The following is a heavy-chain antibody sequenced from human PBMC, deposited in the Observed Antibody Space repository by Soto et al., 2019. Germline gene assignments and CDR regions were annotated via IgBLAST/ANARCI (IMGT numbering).Heavy chain of an antibody. Sequence: GASVKVSCKVSGYTLTELSMHWVRQAPGKGLEWMGGFDPEDGETIYAQKLQGRVTMTTDTSTSTAYMELRSLRSDDTAVYYCARERFLEWLCSDYWGQGTLVTVSS. J-gene: IGHJ4*02. D-gene: IGHD3-3*01. CDR1: GYTLTELS. CDR2: FDPEDGET. CDR3: ARERFLEWLCSDY. V-gene: IGHV1-24*01.